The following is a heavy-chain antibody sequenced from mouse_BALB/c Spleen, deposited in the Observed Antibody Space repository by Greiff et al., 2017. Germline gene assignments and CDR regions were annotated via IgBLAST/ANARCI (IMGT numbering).Heavy chain of an antibody. CDR1: GYSITSGYY. D-gene: IGHD2-4*01. V-gene: IGHV3-6*02. CDR2: ISYDGSN. J-gene: IGHJ3*01. CDR3: AREDYDD. Sequence: EVKLMESGPGLVKPSQSLSLTCSVTGYSITSGYYWNWIRQFPGNKLEWMGYISYDGSNNYNPSLKNRISITRDTSKNQFFLKLNSVTTEDTATYYCAREDYDDWGQGTLVTVSA.